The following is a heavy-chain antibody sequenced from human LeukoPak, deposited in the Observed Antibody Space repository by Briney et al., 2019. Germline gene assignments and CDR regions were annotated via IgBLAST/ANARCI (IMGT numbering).Heavy chain of an antibody. CDR2: IIPMFGTG. J-gene: IGHJ6*02. D-gene: IGHD3-16*01. CDR1: GGTFSSHT. CDR3: ARGGGLDV. Sequence: SVKVSCKASGGTFSSHTISWVRQAPGQGLEWMGGIIPMFGTGNYAQKFQGRVTITADESTRAAHMELSSLRSEDTAVYYCARGGGLDVWGQGATVTVSS. V-gene: IGHV1-69*13.